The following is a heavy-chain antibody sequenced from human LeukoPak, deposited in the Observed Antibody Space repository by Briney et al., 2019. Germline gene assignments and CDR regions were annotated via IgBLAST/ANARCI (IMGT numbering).Heavy chain of an antibody. CDR3: ARSYSSGS. Sequence: PGRSLRLSCAASGFTFSSYAMHWVRQAPGKGLEWVAVISYDGSNKYYADSVKGRFTISRDNSKNTLYLQMNSLRAEDTAIYYCARSYSSGSWGQGTLVTVSS. J-gene: IGHJ4*02. CDR2: ISYDGSNK. CDR1: GFTFSSYA. V-gene: IGHV3-30*04. D-gene: IGHD6-19*01.